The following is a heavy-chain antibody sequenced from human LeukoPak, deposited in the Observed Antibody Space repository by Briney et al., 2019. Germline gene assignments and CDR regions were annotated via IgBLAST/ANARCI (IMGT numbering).Heavy chain of an antibody. D-gene: IGHD6-6*01. V-gene: IGHV4-39*07. CDR3: TRETSSTSYWG. J-gene: IGHJ4*02. CDR1: GDSITSTNYY. CDR2: VYYSGST. Sequence: SETLSLTCTVSGDSITSTNYYWAWVRQPPGKGLEWIGSVYYSGSTSYNPSLKSRVIISVDTSKNQFSLKLTSVTAADTDVYFCTRETSSTSYWGWGQGTLVTIYS.